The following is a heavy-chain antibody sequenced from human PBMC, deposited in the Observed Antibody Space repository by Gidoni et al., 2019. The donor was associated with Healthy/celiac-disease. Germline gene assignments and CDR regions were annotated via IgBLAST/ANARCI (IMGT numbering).Heavy chain of an antibody. CDR2: IYHSGST. Sequence: QVQLQESGPGLVKPSGTLSLPCVVSGGSISSSNWWSWVRQPPVKGLEWIGEIYHSGSTNYNPSLNSRVTISVDKSKNQFSLKLSSVTAADTAVYYCARRGYCSGGSCYGDAFDIWGRGTMVTVSS. D-gene: IGHD2-15*01. CDR3: ARRGYCSGGSCYGDAFDI. CDR1: GGSISSSNW. J-gene: IGHJ3*02. V-gene: IGHV4-4*02.